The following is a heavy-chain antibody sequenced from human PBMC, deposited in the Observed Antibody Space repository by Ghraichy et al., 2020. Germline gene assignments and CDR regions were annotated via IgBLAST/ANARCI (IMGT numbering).Heavy chain of an antibody. Sequence: SETLSLTCTVSGGSISSYYWSWIRQPPGKGLEWIGYIYYSGSTNYNPSLKSRVTISVDTSKNQFSLKLSSVTAADTAVYYCARVDRLKITMVQGEDPNYYYYMDVWGKGTTVTVSS. V-gene: IGHV4-59*01. CDR1: GGSISSYY. CDR2: IYYSGST. CDR3: ARVDRLKITMVQGEDPNYYYYMDV. D-gene: IGHD3-10*01. J-gene: IGHJ6*03.